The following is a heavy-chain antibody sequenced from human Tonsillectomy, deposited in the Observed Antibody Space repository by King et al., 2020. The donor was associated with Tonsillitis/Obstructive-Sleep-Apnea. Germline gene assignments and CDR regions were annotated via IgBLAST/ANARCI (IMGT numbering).Heavy chain of an antibody. D-gene: IGHD5-18*01. Sequence: VQLVESGGGVVQPGRSLRLSCAASRFTFSTYAVHWVRQAPAKGLEWVAVISYDGSNKYYADSVKGRFTISRDNSKNPLYLQLNSLRADDTAMYYCARDPLRGYHWFSYYYMDVWGKGTTVALSS. J-gene: IGHJ6*03. CDR2: ISYDGSNK. CDR1: RFTFSTYA. CDR3: ARDPLRGYHWFSYYYMDV. V-gene: IGHV3-30*04.